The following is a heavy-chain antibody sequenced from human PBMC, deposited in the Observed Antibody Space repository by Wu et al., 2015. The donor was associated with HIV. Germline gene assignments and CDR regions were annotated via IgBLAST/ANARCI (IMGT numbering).Heavy chain of an antibody. J-gene: IGHJ6*03. CDR3: ARDSPELGAYYYYYMDV. CDR1: GYTFTGYY. Sequence: QVQLVQSGAEVKKPGASVKVSCKASGYTFTGYYMHWVRQAPGQGLEWMGWINPNSGGTNYAQKFQGRVTMTRDTSISTAYMELSRLRSDDTAVYYCARDSPELGAYYYYYMDVWGKGTTVTVSS. CDR2: INPNSGGT. V-gene: IGHV1-2*02. D-gene: IGHD1-26*01.